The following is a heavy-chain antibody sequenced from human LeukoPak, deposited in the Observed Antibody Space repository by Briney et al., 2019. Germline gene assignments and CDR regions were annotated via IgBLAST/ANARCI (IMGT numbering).Heavy chain of an antibody. Sequence: GESLKISCEGSGYSFSNYWIVWVRQMPGKGLEWMGIIYPGDSDTRYGPSFQGQVTISADKSISTAYLQWSSLTASDTAMYYCARRIVGATTHLFDYWGQGTLVTVSS. D-gene: IGHD1-26*01. CDR3: ARRIVGATTHLFDY. J-gene: IGHJ4*02. CDR2: IYPGDSDT. CDR1: GYSFSNYW. V-gene: IGHV5-51*01.